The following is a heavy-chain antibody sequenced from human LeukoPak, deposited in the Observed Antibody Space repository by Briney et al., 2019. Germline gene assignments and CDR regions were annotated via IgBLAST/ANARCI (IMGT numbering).Heavy chain of an antibody. V-gene: IGHV3-11*05. D-gene: IGHD5-18*01. CDR1: GFTFSDYY. Sequence: SGGSLRLSCAASGFTFSDYYMSWIRQAPGKGLEWVSYISSSSSYTNYADSVKGRFTISRDNAKNSLYLQMNSLRAEDTAVYYCARDVDTAMAHPYYFDYWGQGTLVTVSS. CDR2: ISSSSSYT. J-gene: IGHJ4*02. CDR3: ARDVDTAMAHPYYFDY.